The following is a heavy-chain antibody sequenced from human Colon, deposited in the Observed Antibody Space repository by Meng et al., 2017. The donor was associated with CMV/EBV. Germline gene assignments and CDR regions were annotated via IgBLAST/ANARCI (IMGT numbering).Heavy chain of an antibody. J-gene: IGHJ4*02. CDR2: IKQDGSEK. CDR1: GFVFRSYG. V-gene: IGHV3-7*01. D-gene: IGHD3-3*01. CDR3: ARLLIYDFWSGFDY. Sequence: GESLKISCAASGFVFRSYGMHWVRQAPGKGLEWVANIKQDGSEKYYVDSVKGRFTISRDNAKNSLYLQMNSLRAEDTAVYYCARLLIYDFWSGFDYWGQGTLVTVSS.